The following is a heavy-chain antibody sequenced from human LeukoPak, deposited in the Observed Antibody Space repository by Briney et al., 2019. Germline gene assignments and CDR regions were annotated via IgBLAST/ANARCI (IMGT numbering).Heavy chain of an antibody. D-gene: IGHD3-16*01. Sequence: ASVKVSCKASGYTFTSYGISWVRQAPGQGLEWMGWISAYNGNTNYAQKLQGRVTMTTDTSTSTAYMELSSLRSEDTAVYYCARVYIHGGPYWYFDLWGRGTLVTVSS. CDR1: GYTFTSYG. CDR2: ISAYNGNT. J-gene: IGHJ2*01. CDR3: ARVYIHGGPYWYFDL. V-gene: IGHV1-18*01.